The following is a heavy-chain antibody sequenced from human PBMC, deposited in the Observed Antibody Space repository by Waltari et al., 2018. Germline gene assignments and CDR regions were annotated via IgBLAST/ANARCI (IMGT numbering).Heavy chain of an antibody. CDR2: IRGNNGHN. J-gene: IGHJ5*02. D-gene: IGHD3-3*01. Sequence: QVQLVQSGAEVKKPGASVKVSCKASGYTFSDYGISWVRQTPGEGLEWVGWIRGNNGHNNPSQKFQGRLIRTEDTSATTVYMELTYLTSDDTAVYYCARERHRLMEEGYLMALDPWGQGTLVTVSS. V-gene: IGHV1-18*01. CDR1: GYTFSDYG. CDR3: ARERHRLMEEGYLMALDP.